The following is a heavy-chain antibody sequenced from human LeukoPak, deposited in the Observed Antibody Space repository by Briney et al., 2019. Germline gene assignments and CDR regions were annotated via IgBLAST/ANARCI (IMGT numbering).Heavy chain of an antibody. V-gene: IGHV3-21*01. CDR3: ARDIYDILTGESPHFDY. Sequence: GGSLRLSCAASGFTFSSYSMNWVRQAPGKGLEWVSSISSSSSYIYYADSVKGRFTISRDNANNSLYLQMNSLRAEDTAVYYCARDIYDILTGESPHFDYWGQGTLVTVSS. CDR1: GFTFSSYS. CDR2: ISSSSSYI. D-gene: IGHD3-9*01. J-gene: IGHJ4*02.